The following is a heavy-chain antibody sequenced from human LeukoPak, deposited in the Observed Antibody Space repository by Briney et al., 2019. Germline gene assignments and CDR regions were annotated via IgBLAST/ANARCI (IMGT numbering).Heavy chain of an antibody. J-gene: IGHJ6*02. CDR2: ISGYNGDT. CDR1: GFNFNSHT. D-gene: IGHD1-7*01. Sequence: ASVMISCKTSGFNFNSHTISWVRQAPGQGFEWMGWISGYNGDTNYAQKFQGRVAVTTDTSTNTAYLNLRSLRSDDTAVYYCARGHWNSDYYAGMDVWGQGTPVTVSS. V-gene: IGHV1-18*01. CDR3: ARGHWNSDYYAGMDV.